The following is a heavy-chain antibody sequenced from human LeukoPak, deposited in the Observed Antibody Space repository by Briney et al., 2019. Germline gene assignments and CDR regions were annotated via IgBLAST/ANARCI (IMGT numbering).Heavy chain of an antibody. CDR2: ISGSGSFT. D-gene: IGHD3-22*01. V-gene: IGHV3-21*01. CDR1: GFTFSNYN. CDR3: ASLYYYDNSGYSD. Sequence: GGSLRLSCAASGFTFSNYNMNWVRQAPGKGLEWVSHISGSGSFTYYADSVKGRFTISRDNAKNSLYLQMTSLRAEGTAMYYCASLYYYDNSGYSDWGQGILVTVSS. J-gene: IGHJ4*02.